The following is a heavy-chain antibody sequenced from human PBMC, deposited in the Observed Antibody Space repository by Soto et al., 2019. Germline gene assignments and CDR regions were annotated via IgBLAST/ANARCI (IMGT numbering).Heavy chain of an antibody. Sequence: PGESLKISCEGSGYSFTNYWIGWMRQMPGKGLEWMGIVYPRDSDTGYSPSFQGQVTISADKSISTAYLQWSSLKASDTAMYYCATLYYYDHQGPMDVWGQGTTVTVSS. D-gene: IGHD3-22*01. V-gene: IGHV5-51*01. CDR1: GYSFTNYW. CDR2: VYPRDSDT. CDR3: ATLYYYDHQGPMDV. J-gene: IGHJ6*02.